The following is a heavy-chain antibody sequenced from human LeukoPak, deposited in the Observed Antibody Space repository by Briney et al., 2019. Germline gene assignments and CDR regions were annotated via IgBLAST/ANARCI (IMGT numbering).Heavy chain of an antibody. CDR2: LQYDGNTR. D-gene: IGHD3-22*01. V-gene: IGHV3-30*02. J-gene: IGHJ4*02. CDR3: ASTNYYDSSGYPQPDY. CDR1: GFTFSNYG. Sequence: GGSLRLSCAASGFTFSNYGMHWVRQTPGKGLEWVAFLQYDGNTRYYVDSVKGRFTITRDNSKNTLYLQTNSLRAEDTAVYYCASTNYYDSSGYPQPDYWGQGTLVTVSS.